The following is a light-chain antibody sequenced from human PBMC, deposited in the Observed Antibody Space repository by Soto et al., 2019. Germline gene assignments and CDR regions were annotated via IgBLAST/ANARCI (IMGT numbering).Light chain of an antibody. Sequence: DIQMTQSPSSLSASVGDRVTITCRASQSISKYLNWFLQRPGKAPNLLIYASSSLQSGVPSRFSGSGSGTDFTLTISSLQPEDVATYYCQQGYSIPYTFGLGTKLEIK. J-gene: IGKJ2*01. CDR3: QQGYSIPYT. V-gene: IGKV1-39*01. CDR1: QSISKY. CDR2: ASS.